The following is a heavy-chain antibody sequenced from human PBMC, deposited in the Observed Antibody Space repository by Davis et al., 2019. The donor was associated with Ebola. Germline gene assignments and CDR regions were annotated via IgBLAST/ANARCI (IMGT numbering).Heavy chain of an antibody. V-gene: IGHV4-59*08. CDR3: ARLDGDIVFGWFDP. D-gene: IGHD4-17*01. J-gene: IGHJ5*02. CDR2: IYYSGST. Sequence: SETLSLTCTVSGGSINTYYWSWIRQPPGKGLEWIGYIYYSGSTNYNPSLKSRVTISVDTSKNQFSLKVSSVTAADTAVYYCARLDGDIVFGWFDPWGQGTLVTVSS. CDR1: GGSINTYY.